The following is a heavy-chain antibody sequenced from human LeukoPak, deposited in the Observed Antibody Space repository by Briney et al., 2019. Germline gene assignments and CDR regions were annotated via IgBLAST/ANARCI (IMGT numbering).Heavy chain of an antibody. CDR1: GFSFNSYW. CDR3: ARLNPSVVVPAAPQLYAFDI. V-gene: IGHV3-21*01. Sequence: GGSLRLSCAASGFSFNSYWMSWVRQAPGKGLEWVSSISSSSSYIYYADSVKGRFTISRDDAKNSLYLQMNSLRAEDTAVYYCARLNPSVVVPAAPQLYAFDIWGQGTMVTVSS. D-gene: IGHD2-2*01. J-gene: IGHJ3*02. CDR2: ISSSSSYI.